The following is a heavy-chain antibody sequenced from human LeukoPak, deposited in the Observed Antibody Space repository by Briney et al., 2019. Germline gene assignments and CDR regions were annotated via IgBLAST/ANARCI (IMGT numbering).Heavy chain of an antibody. CDR1: GFTFGKYW. CDR2: IKLDGSEK. V-gene: IGHV3-7*03. D-gene: IGHD5-18*01. J-gene: IGHJ4*02. CDR3: ARGETGIQLWLGFDY. Sequence: GGSLRLSCVASGFTFGKYWMSWVRQAPGKGLEWVANIKLDGSEKNYVDSVKGRFTISRDNTKNSLYLQMNSLRVEDTAVFYCARGETGIQLWLGFDYWGQGTLVTVSS.